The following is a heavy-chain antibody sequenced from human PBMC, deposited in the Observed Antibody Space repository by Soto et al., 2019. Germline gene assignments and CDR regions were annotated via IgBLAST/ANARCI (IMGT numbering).Heavy chain of an antibody. CDR3: VRDYYDTSGYPKTFDM. CDR1: GFRVRRSM. J-gene: IGHJ3*02. Sequence: CSAACGFRVRRSMVNLVRQAPGKGLEWVSFIGSRTSDIYYADSVKGRFTISRDNAKNSLYLDLTRLRAEDTAVYFCVRDYYDTSGYPKTFDMWRQGTMVT. V-gene: IGHV3-21*01. CDR2: IGSRTSDI. D-gene: IGHD3-22*01.